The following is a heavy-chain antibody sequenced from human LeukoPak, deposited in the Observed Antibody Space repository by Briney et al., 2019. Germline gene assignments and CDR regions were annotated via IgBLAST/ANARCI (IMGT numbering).Heavy chain of an antibody. CDR2: IKQDGSET. J-gene: IGHJ4*02. CDR3: ARGGSGYSYGKIDS. V-gene: IGHV3-7*01. Sequence: GGSLRLSCAASGFTFSNYWMNWVRQAPGKGLEWVANIKQDGSETYYVDSVKGRFTISRDNAKNSLYLQMNSRRDEDTAVYYCARGGSGYSYGKIDSWGQGILVSVSS. CDR1: GFTFSNYW. D-gene: IGHD5-18*01.